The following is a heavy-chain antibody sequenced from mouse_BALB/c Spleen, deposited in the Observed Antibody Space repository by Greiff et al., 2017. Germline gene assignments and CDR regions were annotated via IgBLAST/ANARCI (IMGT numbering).Heavy chain of an antibody. Sequence: EVKLVESGGGLVQPGGSRKLSCAASGFTFSSFGMHWVRQAPEKGLEWVAYISSGSSTIYYADTVKGRFTISRDNPKNTLFLQMTSLRSEDTAMYYCARTYYGSSYGYFDYWGQVTTLTVSS. V-gene: IGHV5-17*02. CDR3: ARTYYGSSYGYFDY. CDR2: ISSGSSTI. D-gene: IGHD1-1*01. J-gene: IGHJ2*01. CDR1: GFTFSSFG.